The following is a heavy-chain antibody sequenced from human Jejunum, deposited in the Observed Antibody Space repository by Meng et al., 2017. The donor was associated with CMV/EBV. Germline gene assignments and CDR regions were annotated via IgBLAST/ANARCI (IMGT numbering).Heavy chain of an antibody. V-gene: IGHV3-20*01. CDR1: GLTFGDYG. J-gene: IGHJ4*02. D-gene: IGHD2-8*02. CDR2: VNENGRST. Sequence: GLTFGDYGMIWVRQAQGKGLEWVSGVNENGRSTAYADSVKGRFTISRDNAKNSLFLQMNSLRDEDTALYHCARRSGHCTGSCYEDYWGQGTLVTVSS. CDR3: ARRSGHCTGSCYEDY.